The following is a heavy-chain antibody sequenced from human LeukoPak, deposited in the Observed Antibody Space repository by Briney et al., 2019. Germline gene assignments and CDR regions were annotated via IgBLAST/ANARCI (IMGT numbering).Heavy chain of an antibody. CDR3: TRIGEGYCSSTSCSTYYYGMDV. CDR1: GFTFGDYA. Sequence: GRSLRLSCTASGFTFGDYAMSWFRQAPGKGLEWVGFIRSKAYGGTTEYAASVKGRFTISRDDSKSIAYLQMNSLKTEDTAVYYCTRIGEGYCSSTSCSTYYYGMDVWGQGTTVTVSS. D-gene: IGHD2-2*01. J-gene: IGHJ6*02. CDR2: IRSKAYGGTT. V-gene: IGHV3-49*03.